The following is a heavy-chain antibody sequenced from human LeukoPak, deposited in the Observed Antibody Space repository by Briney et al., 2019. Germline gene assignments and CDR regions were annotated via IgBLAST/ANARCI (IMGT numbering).Heavy chain of an antibody. D-gene: IGHD1-26*01. Sequence: SETLSLTCTVSGGSISTYYWSWIRQPPGKGLEWIGYIYYSGNTNYNPSLKSRVTISVDTSKNQFSLKLGSMTAADTAVYYCAREVSGASEIDYWGQGTLVTVSS. CDR2: IYYSGNT. CDR3: AREVSGASEIDY. V-gene: IGHV4-59*01. CDR1: GGSISTYY. J-gene: IGHJ4*02.